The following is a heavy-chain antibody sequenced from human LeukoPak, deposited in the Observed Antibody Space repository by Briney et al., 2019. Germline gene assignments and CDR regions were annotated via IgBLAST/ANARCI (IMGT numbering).Heavy chain of an antibody. J-gene: IGHJ4*02. CDR3: ASHSSGWFG. Sequence: PGGSLRLSCATSGFTFNSYWMSWVRQAPGKGLEWVANIKPDGSEKYYVASVTGRFTNSRDNAKNSLYLQMNSLRADDTAVYYCASHSSGWFGWGQGTLVTVSS. V-gene: IGHV3-7*01. CDR1: GFTFNSYW. D-gene: IGHD6-19*01. CDR2: IKPDGSEK.